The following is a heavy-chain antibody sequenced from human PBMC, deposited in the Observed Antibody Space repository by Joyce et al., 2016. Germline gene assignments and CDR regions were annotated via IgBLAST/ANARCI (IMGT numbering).Heavy chain of an antibody. CDR1: GGDFSNYT. V-gene: IGHV1-69*12. D-gene: IGHD1-14*01. CDR2: IIPFFGAA. Sequence: QVLLVQSGAAVKRPGSSLRVSCKSSGGDFSNYTVNWVRQAPGQRLEWMGGIIPFFGAAKYAEDSQGRVTLTADQSTRTAYLELSSLTSADTAVYYCARGGTSSDHYFFYTLDVWGPGTTVIVSS. CDR3: ARGGTSSDHYFFYTLDV. J-gene: IGHJ6*02.